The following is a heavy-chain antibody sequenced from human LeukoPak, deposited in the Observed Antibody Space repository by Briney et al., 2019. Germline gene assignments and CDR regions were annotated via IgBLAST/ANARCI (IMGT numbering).Heavy chain of an antibody. CDR1: GFTLIDY. CDR2: IKANSGDT. Sequence: ASVKVSCKASGFTLIDYIHWVRQDPRQGLQWMGWIKANSGDTEYAQKFQGRVTMTRDTSISTVYMELSSLRSEDTAVYYCATDEGSGSYAYWGQGTLVTVSS. V-gene: IGHV1-2*02. J-gene: IGHJ4*02. CDR3: ATDEGSGSYAY. D-gene: IGHD1-26*01.